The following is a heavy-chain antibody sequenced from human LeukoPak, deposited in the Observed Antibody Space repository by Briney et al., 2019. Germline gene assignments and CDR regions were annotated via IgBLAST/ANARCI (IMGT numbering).Heavy chain of an antibody. J-gene: IGHJ4*02. Sequence: GGSLRLSCAASGFTFSSYGMHWVRQAPGKGLEWVAFIRYDGSNKYYADSVKGRFTISRDNSKNTLYLQMNSLRAEDTAVYYCAKPTAWSGPFDYWGQGTLVTVSS. CDR1: GFTFSSYG. V-gene: IGHV3-30*02. CDR3: AKPTAWSGPFDY. CDR2: IRYDGSNK. D-gene: IGHD3-3*01.